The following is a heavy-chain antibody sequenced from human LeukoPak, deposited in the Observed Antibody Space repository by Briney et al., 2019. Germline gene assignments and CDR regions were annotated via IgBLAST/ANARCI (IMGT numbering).Heavy chain of an antibody. J-gene: IGHJ4*02. D-gene: IGHD1-26*01. Sequence: SETLSLTCTVSGGSISTSSYYWGWIRQPPGKGLEWIGSIYYSGSTYYNPSLKSRVTISLDTSKNQFSLRLSSVTAADTAVYYCARSPIVGATNWGQGTLIAVFS. CDR3: ARSPIVGATN. CDR1: GGSISTSSYY. V-gene: IGHV4-39*01. CDR2: IYYSGST.